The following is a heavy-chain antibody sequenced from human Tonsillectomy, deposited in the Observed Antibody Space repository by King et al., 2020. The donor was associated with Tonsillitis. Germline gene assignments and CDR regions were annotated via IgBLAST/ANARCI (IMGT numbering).Heavy chain of an antibody. CDR2: VYYTGIT. CDR1: GGSISTYY. Sequence: VQLQESGPGLVKPSETLSLTCTVSGGSISTYYWSWIRQPPGKGLEWIGYVYYTGITNYNPSLKSRVTISVDTSKNQISLRLSSVSAADTAVYYCAGVKQPTKFYYYYMDVWGKGTTVTVSS. CDR3: AGVKQPTKFYYYYMDV. D-gene: IGHD5-18*01. J-gene: IGHJ6*03. V-gene: IGHV4-59*01.